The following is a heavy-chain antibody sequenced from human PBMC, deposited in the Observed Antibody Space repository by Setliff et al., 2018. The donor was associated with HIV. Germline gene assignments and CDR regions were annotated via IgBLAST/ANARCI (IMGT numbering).Heavy chain of an antibody. J-gene: IGHJ4*02. Sequence: ASVKVSCKASGYTFTGYYMHWVRQAPGQGLEWMGRINPNSGGTNYAQKFQGRVTMTRDTSISTAYMELSRLRSDDTAVYYCARGLRDSSGYYYPLTFDYWGQGTLVTVS. CDR1: GYTFTGYY. D-gene: IGHD3-22*01. CDR2: INPNSGGT. V-gene: IGHV1-2*06. CDR3: ARGLRDSSGYYYPLTFDY.